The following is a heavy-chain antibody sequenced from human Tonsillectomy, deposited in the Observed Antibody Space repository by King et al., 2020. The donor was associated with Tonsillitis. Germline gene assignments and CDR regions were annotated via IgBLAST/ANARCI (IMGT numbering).Heavy chain of an antibody. CDR2: IYHSGST. Sequence: QLQESGPGLVKPSETLSLTCAVSGSSISTGYYWGWIRQPPGKGLEWIGSIYHSGSTSYNPSLKSRVTISVDTSKNQFSLKLSSVTAADTAVYYCARVGYYYGSEALDYWGQGTLVTVSS. D-gene: IGHD3-10*01. CDR1: GSSISTGYY. CDR3: ARVGYYYGSEALDY. V-gene: IGHV4-38-2*01. J-gene: IGHJ4*02.